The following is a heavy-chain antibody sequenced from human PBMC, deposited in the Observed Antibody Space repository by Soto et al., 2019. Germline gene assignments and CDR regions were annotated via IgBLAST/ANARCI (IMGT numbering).Heavy chain of an antibody. CDR2: IYHTGST. Sequence: QLQLQESGPGLVKPSETLSLTCTVSGGPISSPNYYWGWIRQPPGKGLEWIGNIYHTGSTHYNPSLKSRVTISIDTSKNQFSLKLSSVTAADTAVYYCASISMIENGFDYWGQGTLVTVSS. D-gene: IGHD3-22*01. V-gene: IGHV4-39*01. CDR3: ASISMIENGFDY. CDR1: GGPISSPNYY. J-gene: IGHJ4*02.